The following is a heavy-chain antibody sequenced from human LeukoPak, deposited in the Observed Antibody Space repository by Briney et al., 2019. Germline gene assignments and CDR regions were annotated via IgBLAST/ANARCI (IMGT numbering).Heavy chain of an antibody. CDR2: ISSSGSTI. V-gene: IGHV3-48*03. CDR3: ARPYCSSTSCYRFDP. Sequence: PGGSLRLSCAASGFTFSSYEMNWVRQAPGKGLEWVSYISSSGSTIYYADSVKGRFTISRDNAKNSLYLQMNSLRAEDTAVYYCARPYCSSTSCYRFDPWGQGTLVTVSS. J-gene: IGHJ5*02. CDR1: GFTFSSYE. D-gene: IGHD2-2*01.